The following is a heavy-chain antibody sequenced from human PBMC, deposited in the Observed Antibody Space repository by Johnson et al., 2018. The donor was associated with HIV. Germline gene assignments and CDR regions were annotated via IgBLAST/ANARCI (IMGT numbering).Heavy chain of an antibody. V-gene: IGHV3-43D*03. D-gene: IGHD3-10*01. CDR3: AKTALFQSIWDAFDI. CDR2: ISWDGGST. Sequence: VQLVESGGGVVQPGTSLRLSCAASGFTFDDYAMHWVRQAPGKGLEWVSLISWDGGSTYYADSVKGRFTISRDNSKNSLYLQMNSLRAEDTALYYCAKTALFQSIWDAFDIWGQGTMVTVSS. CDR1: GFTFDDYA. J-gene: IGHJ3*02.